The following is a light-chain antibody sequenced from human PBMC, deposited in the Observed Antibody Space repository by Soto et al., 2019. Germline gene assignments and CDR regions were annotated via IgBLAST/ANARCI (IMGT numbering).Light chain of an antibody. CDR2: DVS. V-gene: IGKV3D-15*01. CDR1: QSVSSN. J-gene: IGKJ4*01. Sequence: EIVMTQSSATLSVSPGERATLSCRASQSVSSNFAWYQQRPAQAPRLLIYDVSTRATGVPTRFSGSGSGTEFTLTISSLQSEDFAVYYCQQYHDWPLTFGGGTRVEIK. CDR3: QQYHDWPLT.